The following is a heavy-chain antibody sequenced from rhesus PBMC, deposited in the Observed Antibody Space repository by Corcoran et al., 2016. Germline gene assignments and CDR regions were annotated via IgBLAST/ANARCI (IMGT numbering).Heavy chain of an antibody. D-gene: IGHD6-31*01. CDR3: ARPRGSSGWQPTYCDY. CDR2: IYGSSGTT. V-gene: IGHV4-76*01. Sequence: QVQLQESGPGVVKPSETLSLTCAVSGGSISSGYDWSWIRQPPGKGLEWIGYIYGSSGTTNYNPSLKNRVTISKDASKNQFSLKLRSVTAADTAVYYCARPRGSSGWQPTYCDYWGQGVLVTVSS. CDR1: GGSISSGYD. J-gene: IGHJ4*01.